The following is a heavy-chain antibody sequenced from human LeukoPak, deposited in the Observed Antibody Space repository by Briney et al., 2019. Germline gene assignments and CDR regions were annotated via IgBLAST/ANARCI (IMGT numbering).Heavy chain of an antibody. CDR1: AYSIRGDDY. CDR2: IYHSGST. CDR3: ARNRSMTTTPGFDH. J-gene: IGHJ4*02. Sequence: PSETLSLTCAVSAYSIRGDDYWGWVRQSPGKGLEWIGSIYHSGSTHYNPSLTSRVTISVDTSKNQFSLMLNSVTAADTAVYYCARNRSMTTTPGFDHWGQGTLVTVSS. V-gene: IGHV4-38-2*01. D-gene: IGHD4-11*01.